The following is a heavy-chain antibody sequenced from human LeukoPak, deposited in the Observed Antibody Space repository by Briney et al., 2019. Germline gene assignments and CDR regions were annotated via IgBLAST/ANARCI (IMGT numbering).Heavy chain of an antibody. CDR1: GYTFTSYD. V-gene: IGHV1-8*01. CDR3: ARSYYDSSGDFDY. J-gene: IGHJ4*02. D-gene: IGHD3-22*01. Sequence: ASVKVSCKASGYTFTSYDINWVRQATGQGLEWMGWMNPNSGNTGYAQEFQGRVTMTRNTSISTAYMELSSLRSEDTAVYYCARSYYDSSGDFDYWGQGTLVTVSS. CDR2: MNPNSGNT.